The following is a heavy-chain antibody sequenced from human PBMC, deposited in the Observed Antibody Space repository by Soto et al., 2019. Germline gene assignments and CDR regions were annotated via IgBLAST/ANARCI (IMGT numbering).Heavy chain of an antibody. Sequence: GSLRLSCAASGFTSSSYWMSWVRQAPGKGLEWVANIKQDGSEKYYVDSVKGRFTISRDNAKNSLYLQMNSLRAEDTAVYYCARGVARDRQWLLLRTFFDYWGQGTLVTVSS. CDR2: IKQDGSEK. V-gene: IGHV3-7*03. J-gene: IGHJ4*02. D-gene: IGHD3-22*01. CDR3: ARGVARDRQWLLLRTFFDY. CDR1: GFTSSSYW.